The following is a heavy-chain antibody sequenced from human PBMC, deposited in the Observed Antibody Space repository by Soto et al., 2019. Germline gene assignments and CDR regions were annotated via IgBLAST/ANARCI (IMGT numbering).Heavy chain of an antibody. V-gene: IGHV3-73*01. Sequence: GESLRLSCAASGSSFSGSAMHWVRQASGKGLEWVGRIRSKPNSYATSYAASVKGRFTISRDDSKNTAYLQMNSLKTEDTAVYYCTRTTAQFQLLSPPVWGQGTTVTVSS. J-gene: IGHJ6*01. CDR2: IRSKPNSYAT. CDR1: GSSFSGSA. D-gene: IGHD2-2*01. CDR3: TRTTAQFQLLSPPV.